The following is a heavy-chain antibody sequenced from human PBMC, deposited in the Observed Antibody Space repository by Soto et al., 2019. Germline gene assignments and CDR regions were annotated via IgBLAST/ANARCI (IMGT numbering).Heavy chain of an antibody. CDR2: ISTSSSYT. CDR3: ARLRLTGYFDY. Sequence: QVQLVESGGGLVKPGGSLRLSCVASGFTFGDHYMTWIRKAPGKGLEWLSYISTSSSYTNYADSVKGRFTISRDNAMNSLYLQMNSLRAEDTAVYYCARLRLTGYFDYWGQGTLVTVSS. CDR1: GFTFGDHY. J-gene: IGHJ4*02. V-gene: IGHV3-11*05.